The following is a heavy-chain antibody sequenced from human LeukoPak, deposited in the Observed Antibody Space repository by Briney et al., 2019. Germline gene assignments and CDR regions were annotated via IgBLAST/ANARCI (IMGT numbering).Heavy chain of an antibody. CDR3: AKGRLIYGDYAGYFDY. J-gene: IGHJ4*02. CDR2: ISWDGGST. Sequence: GGSLRLSCAASGFTFDDYTMHWVRQAPGKGLKWVSLISWDGGSTYYADSVKGRFTISRDNSKNSLYLQMNSLRTEDTALYYCAKGRLIYGDYAGYFDYWGQGTLVTVSS. V-gene: IGHV3-43*01. CDR1: GFTFDDYT. D-gene: IGHD4-17*01.